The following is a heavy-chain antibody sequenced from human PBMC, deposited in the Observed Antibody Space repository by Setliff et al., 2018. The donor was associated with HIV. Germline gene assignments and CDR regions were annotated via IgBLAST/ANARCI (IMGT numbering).Heavy chain of an antibody. CDR2: IHYNGRT. CDR3: ARYTSKVDWFDP. D-gene: IGHD2-2*02. J-gene: IGHJ5*02. CDR1: GDSITNDDYC. Sequence: SETLSLTCTVSGDSITNDDYCWGWIRQLPGKVLEWIAIIHYNGRTYYDPSLKSRVTIFVDTSKTQFYLKLRSVTASDTAVYYCARYTSKVDWFDPWGQGTLVTVSS. V-gene: IGHV4-39*01.